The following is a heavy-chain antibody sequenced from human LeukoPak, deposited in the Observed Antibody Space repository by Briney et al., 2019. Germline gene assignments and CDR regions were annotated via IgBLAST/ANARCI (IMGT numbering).Heavy chain of an antibody. V-gene: IGHV4-39*01. D-gene: IGHD2-2*01. CDR3: ARLIYYCNSTACYGIPANYMDV. CDR1: GVSITSSSNY. CDR2: IYYSGST. J-gene: IGHJ6*03. Sequence: SETLSLTCTVSGVSITSSSNYWGWIRQPPGKGLEWIGTIYYSGSTYYSPSLKSRLMISVDTSKNQFSLKLSTVTAADTAVYCCARLIYYCNSTACYGIPANYMDVWGKGTTVTVSS.